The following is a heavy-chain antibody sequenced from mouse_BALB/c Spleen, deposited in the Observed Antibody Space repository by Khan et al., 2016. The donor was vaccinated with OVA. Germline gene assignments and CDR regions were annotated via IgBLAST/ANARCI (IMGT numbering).Heavy chain of an antibody. V-gene: IGHV1-9*01. J-gene: IGHJ3*01. Sequence: QVQLKQSGGDLMKPGASVKISCKATGYTFSSYWIEWVKQRPGHGLEWIGQIFPGSVSTSYNEKFKGKATFTADTSSTTAYMQLSSLTSEDSAVYYCERGGYGGFAYWGQGTLVTVSA. D-gene: IGHD2-2*01. CDR3: ERGGYGGFAY. CDR2: IFPGSVST. CDR1: GYTFSSYW.